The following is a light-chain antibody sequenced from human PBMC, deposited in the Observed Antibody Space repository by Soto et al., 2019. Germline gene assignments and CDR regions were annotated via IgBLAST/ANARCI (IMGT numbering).Light chain of an antibody. CDR1: QSVSSSY. V-gene: IGKV3D-20*01. CDR2: DAS. J-gene: IGKJ2*01. Sequence: EIVLTQSPATLSLSPGERATLSCGASQSVSSSYLAWYQQKPGLAPRLLIYDASSRAPGIPDRVSGSGSGTDFTLPISRLEPEDFAVYYCQQYGSSPYTFGHGTKLEIK. CDR3: QQYGSSPYT.